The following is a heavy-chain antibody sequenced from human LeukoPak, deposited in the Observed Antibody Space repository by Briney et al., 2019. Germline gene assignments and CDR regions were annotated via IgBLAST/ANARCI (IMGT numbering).Heavy chain of an antibody. Sequence: PSETLSLTCTVSGGSLSSYYWSWIRQPPRKGLEWIGRIYTSGSTNYNPSLKSRVTMSVDTSKNQFSLKLSSVTAADTAVYYCAREPVPYYYDSSGYLSWGQGTLVTVSS. D-gene: IGHD3-22*01. V-gene: IGHV4-4*07. CDR3: AREPVPYYYDSSGYLS. CDR1: GGSLSSYY. CDR2: IYTSGST. J-gene: IGHJ4*02.